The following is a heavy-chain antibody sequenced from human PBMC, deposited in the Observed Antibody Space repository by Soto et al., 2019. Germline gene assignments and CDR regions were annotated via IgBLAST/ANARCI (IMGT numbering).Heavy chain of an antibody. CDR1: GFTFTRYS. D-gene: IGHD3-10*01. J-gene: IGHJ4*02. Sequence: EVQLVESGGGLVQPGGSLRLSCAASGFTFTRYSMGWVRQAPGKGLEWIAYITTSSGTKYYADSVEARFTISRDNTQGSVSLQMNSLGVEETGVYYCARDRTGGPFDSWGPGTLVTVSS. V-gene: IGHV3-48*01. CDR2: ITTSSGTK. CDR3: ARDRTGGPFDS.